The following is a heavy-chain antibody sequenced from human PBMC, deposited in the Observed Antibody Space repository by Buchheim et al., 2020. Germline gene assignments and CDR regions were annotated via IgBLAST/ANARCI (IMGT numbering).Heavy chain of an antibody. CDR3: ARLPEQLETESSFGGFYYYGMDV. D-gene: IGHD6-13*01. V-gene: IGHV3-21*01. CDR1: GFTFSSYS. CDR2: ISSSSSYI. Sequence: EVQLVESGGGLVKPGGSLRLSCAASGFTFSSYSMNWVRQAPGKGLEWVSSISSSSSYIYYADSVKGRFTISRDNAKNSLYLQMNSLRAEDTAVYYCARLPEQLETESSFGGFYYYGMDVWGQGTT. J-gene: IGHJ6*02.